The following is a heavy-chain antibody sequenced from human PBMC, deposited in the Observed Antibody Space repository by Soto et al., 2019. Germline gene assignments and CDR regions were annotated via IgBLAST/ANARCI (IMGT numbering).Heavy chain of an antibody. V-gene: IGHV3-23*01. D-gene: IGHD1-20*01. J-gene: IGHJ6*03. CDR2: ISGSGGST. CDR3: ANSPYNWNLNYYYYMDV. CDR1: GFTFSSYA. Sequence: EVQLLESGGGLVQPGGSLRLSCAASGFTFSSYAMSWVRQAPGKGLEWVSAISGSGGSTYYADSVKGRFTISRDNSKNTLYLQMNSLRAEDTAVYYCANSPYNWNLNYYYYMDVWGKGTTVTVSS.